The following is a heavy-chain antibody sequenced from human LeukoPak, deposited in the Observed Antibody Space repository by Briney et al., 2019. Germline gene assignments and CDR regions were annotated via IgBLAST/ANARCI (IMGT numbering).Heavy chain of an antibody. Sequence: PSETLSLTCTVSGYSISSGYYWGWIRQPPGKGLEWIATISHSGSTYYNPSLKSQVTISVDTSKNQFSLKLSSVTAADTAVYYCAREVRLGPLDYWGQGTLVTVSS. J-gene: IGHJ4*02. D-gene: IGHD3-16*01. CDR2: ISHSGST. CDR3: AREVRLGPLDY. CDR1: GYSISSGYY. V-gene: IGHV4-38-2*02.